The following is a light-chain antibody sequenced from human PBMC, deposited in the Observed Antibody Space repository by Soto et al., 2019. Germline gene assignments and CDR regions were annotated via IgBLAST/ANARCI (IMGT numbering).Light chain of an antibody. Sequence: QSVLTQPRSVSGSPGQSVTISCTGTSNDVGGYDYVSWYQHHPGKAPRLIIYDVTKRPSGVPDRFSAPRAGNTASLTISGLQPEDEADYHCCSYAGTSTFYAFXTGTKITVL. CDR3: CSYAGTSTFYA. V-gene: IGLV2-11*01. J-gene: IGLJ1*01. CDR2: DVT. CDR1: SNDVGGYDY.